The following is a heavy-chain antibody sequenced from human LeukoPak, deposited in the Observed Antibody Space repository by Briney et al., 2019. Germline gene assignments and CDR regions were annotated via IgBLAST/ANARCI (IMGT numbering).Heavy chain of an antibody. CDR2: IYTSGST. CDR1: GGSISSYY. J-gene: IGHJ4*02. CDR3: ARCSGLEWSWPFDY. Sequence: NPSETLSLTCTVSGGSISSYYWSWIRQPAGKGLERIGRIYTSGSTNYNPSLRSRVTMSVDTSKNQFSLKLSSVTAADTAVYYCARCSGLEWSWPFDYWGQGTLVTVSS. V-gene: IGHV4-4*07. D-gene: IGHD6-25*01.